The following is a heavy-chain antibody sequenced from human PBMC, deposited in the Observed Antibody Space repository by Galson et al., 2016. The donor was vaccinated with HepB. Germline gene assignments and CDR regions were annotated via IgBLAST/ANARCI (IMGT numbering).Heavy chain of an antibody. D-gene: IGHD6-19*01. V-gene: IGHV1-18*01. CDR2: ISANNGNT. CDR3: ARVIHEYSTGWYYFDY. Sequence: SVKVSCKASGYTFTSYAISWVRQAPGQGLEWMGWISANNGNTNYAQKLQGRVTMTTDTFTSTAYMELRSLKSDDTAPYYCARVIHEYSTGWYYFDYWGQGSLVTVSS. J-gene: IGHJ4*02. CDR1: GYTFTSYA.